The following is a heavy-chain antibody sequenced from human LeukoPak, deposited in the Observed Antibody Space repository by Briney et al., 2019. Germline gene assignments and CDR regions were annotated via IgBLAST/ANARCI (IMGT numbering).Heavy chain of an antibody. V-gene: IGHV4-59*08. CDR2: LYYSGST. CDR3: ARQLSSSGWYLAFDI. CDR1: GGSISSYY. Sequence: PSETLSLTCTVSGGSISSYYWSWIRQPPGKGLEWIGYLYYSGSTNYNPSLKSRVTISVDTSKNQFSLKLSSVTAADTAVYYCARQLSSSGWYLAFDIWGQGTMVTVSS. D-gene: IGHD6-19*01. J-gene: IGHJ3*02.